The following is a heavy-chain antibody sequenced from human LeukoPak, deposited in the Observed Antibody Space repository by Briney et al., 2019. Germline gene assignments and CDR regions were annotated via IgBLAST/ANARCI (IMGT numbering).Heavy chain of an antibody. J-gene: IGHJ3*02. D-gene: IGHD6-19*01. CDR1: GYTFTSYD. CDR2: MNPNSGNT. Sequence: ASVKVSCKASGYTFTSYDINWVRQATGHGLEWMGWMNPNSGNTGYAQKFQGRVTITRNTSISTAYMELSSLRSEDTAVYYCARVPGVWQWLGIDAFDIWGQGTMVTVSS. CDR3: ARVPGVWQWLGIDAFDI. V-gene: IGHV1-8*03.